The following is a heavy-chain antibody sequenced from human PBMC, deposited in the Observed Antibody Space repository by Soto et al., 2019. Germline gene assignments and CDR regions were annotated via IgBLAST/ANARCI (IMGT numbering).Heavy chain of an antibody. CDR3: AKDFHYVWGNYPYYYYGMDV. CDR1: GFTFSSYA. D-gene: IGHD3-16*02. V-gene: IGHV3-23*01. J-gene: IGHJ6*02. CDR2: ISGSGGST. Sequence: GSLSLSCAASGFTFSSYAMSWVRQAPGKGLEWVSAISGSGGSTYYADSVKGRFTISRDNSKNTLYLQMNSLRAEDTAVYYCAKDFHYVWGNYPYYYYGMDVWGQGTTVTVSS.